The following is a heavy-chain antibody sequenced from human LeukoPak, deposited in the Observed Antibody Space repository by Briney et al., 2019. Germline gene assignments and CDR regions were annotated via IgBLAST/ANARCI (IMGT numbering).Heavy chain of an antibody. CDR1: GVSISSFY. V-gene: IGHV4-4*07. CDR2: IYTTGST. J-gene: IGHJ4*02. D-gene: IGHD3-3*01. CDR3: ARGLYDYYFDY. Sequence: SETLSLTCTVSGVSISSFYWNWIREPAGKGLEWIGRIYTTGSTNYNPSLKNRVTMSVDTSKTQFSLKLRSVTAADTAVYYCARGLYDYYFDYWGQGTLVTVSS.